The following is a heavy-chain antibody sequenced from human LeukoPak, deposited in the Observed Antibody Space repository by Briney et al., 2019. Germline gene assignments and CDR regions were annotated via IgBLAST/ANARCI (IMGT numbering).Heavy chain of an antibody. CDR3: ARGVRYYGMDV. V-gene: IGHV3-33*01. CDR2: IWYDGSNK. Sequence: TGGSLRLSCAASGFTFSSYGMHWVRQAPGKGLEWVAVIWYDGSNKYYADSVKGRFTISRDNSKNTLYLQMNSLRDEDTAVYYCARGVRYYGMDVWGQGTTVTVSS. D-gene: IGHD2-8*01. J-gene: IGHJ6*02. CDR1: GFTFSSYG.